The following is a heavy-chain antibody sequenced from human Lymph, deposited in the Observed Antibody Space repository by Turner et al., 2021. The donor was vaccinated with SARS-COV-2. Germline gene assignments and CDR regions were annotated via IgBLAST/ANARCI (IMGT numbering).Heavy chain of an antibody. CDR1: GFTFVDTA. V-gene: IGHV3-49*04. CDR3: TRGTNSSGDSGYGYGLDD. D-gene: IGHD2-15*01. Sequence: ELQLVESAGGLVQPVQSLILSCPAPGFTFVDTAMSWVRKGQGKGRMGGGIIRSRAYGETTKYAGCVKGRSNISRNEAKSIANRQRNRLKAEDTAVYYYTRGTNSSGDSGYGYGLDDWGQGTLVTVSS. J-gene: IGHJ4*02. CDR2: IRSRAYGETT.